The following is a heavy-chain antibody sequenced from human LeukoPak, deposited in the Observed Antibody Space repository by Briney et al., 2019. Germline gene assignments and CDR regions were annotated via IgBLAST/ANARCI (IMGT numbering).Heavy chain of an antibody. V-gene: IGHV3-30-3*01. CDR3: ARGHTIFDFDYYYYYMDV. D-gene: IGHD3-3*01. CDR2: ISYDGSNK. CDR1: GFTFSSYA. J-gene: IGHJ6*03. Sequence: GRSLRLSCAASGFTFSSYAMHWVRQAPGKGLEWVAVISYDGSNKYYADSVKGRFTISRDNSKNTLYLQMNSLRAEDTAVYYCARGHTIFDFDYYYYYMDVWGKGTTVTVSS.